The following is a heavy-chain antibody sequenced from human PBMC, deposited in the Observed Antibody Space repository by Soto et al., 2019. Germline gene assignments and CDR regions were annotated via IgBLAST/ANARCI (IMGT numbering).Heavy chain of an antibody. CDR2: IYYSGST. D-gene: IGHD2-2*02. V-gene: IGHV4-30-4*01. J-gene: IGHJ5*02. CDR1: GGSISSGDYY. Sequence: KPSETLSLTCTVSGGSISSGDYYWSWIRQPPGKCLEWIGYIYYSGSTYYNPSLKSRVTISVDTSKNQFSLKLSSVTAADTAVYYCARERVPASIHHACFDPWGLGTLDTVSS. CDR3: ARERVPASIHHACFDP.